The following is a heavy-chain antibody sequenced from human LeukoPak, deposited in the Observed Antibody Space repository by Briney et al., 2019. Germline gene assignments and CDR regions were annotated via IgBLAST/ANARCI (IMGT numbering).Heavy chain of an antibody. V-gene: IGHV3-21*01. CDR1: GFTFSSYS. CDR3: ARVEEQWLVRDVNWCFDL. J-gene: IGHJ2*01. D-gene: IGHD6-19*01. Sequence: GGSLRLSCAASGFTFSSYSMNWVRQAPGKGLEWVSSLSSSSSYIYYADSVEGRFTISRDNAKNSLYLQMNSLRAEDTAVYYCARVEEQWLVRDVNWCFDLWGRGTLVTVSS. CDR2: LSSSSSYI.